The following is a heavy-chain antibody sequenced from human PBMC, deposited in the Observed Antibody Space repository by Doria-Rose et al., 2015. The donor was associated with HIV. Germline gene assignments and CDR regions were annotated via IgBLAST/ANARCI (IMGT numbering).Heavy chain of an antibody. CDR2: INHSGST. CDR1: GGSLSGYY. D-gene: IGHD1-1*01. Sequence: QVQLQQWGAGLVKPSETLSLTCAVFGGSLSGYYWSWIRQPPGKGLEWIGEINHSGSTNYKTSLNSRVNISLDTSKNLFPLKLSSVTAADTAVYYCARGLLRGGWNDVDYYYGMDVWGQGTTVTVSS. J-gene: IGHJ6*02. CDR3: ARGLLRGGWNDVDYYYGMDV. V-gene: IGHV4-34*01.